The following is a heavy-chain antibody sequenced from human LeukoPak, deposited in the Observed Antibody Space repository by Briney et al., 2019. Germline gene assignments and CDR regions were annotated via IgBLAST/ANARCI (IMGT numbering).Heavy chain of an antibody. CDR1: GGSISSYY. CDR3: ARATMVRGVNPWFDP. D-gene: IGHD3-10*01. CDR2: IYTSGST. J-gene: IGHJ5*02. Sequence: PSGTLSLTCTVSGGSISSYYWSWIRQPAGKGLEWIGRIYTSGSTNYNPSLKSRVTMSVDTSKNQFSLKLSSVTAADTAVYYCARATMVRGVNPWFDPWGQGTLVTVSS. V-gene: IGHV4-4*07.